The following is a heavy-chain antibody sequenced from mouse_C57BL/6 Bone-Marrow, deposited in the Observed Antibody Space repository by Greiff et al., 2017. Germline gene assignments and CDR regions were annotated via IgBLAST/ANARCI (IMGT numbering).Heavy chain of an antibody. V-gene: IGHV1S81*02. Sequence: QVQLQQPGAELVKPGASVKLSCRASGYTFTSYYMYWVKQRPGQGPEWIGEIDPSNGGTNFNEKFKRQATLTVDTSSSTAHMQLSSLTSEDSAVYYGSRGGYGGFAYWGQGTLVTVSA. CDR1: GYTFTSYY. D-gene: IGHD2-2*01. CDR3: SRGGYGGFAY. J-gene: IGHJ3*01. CDR2: IDPSNGGT.